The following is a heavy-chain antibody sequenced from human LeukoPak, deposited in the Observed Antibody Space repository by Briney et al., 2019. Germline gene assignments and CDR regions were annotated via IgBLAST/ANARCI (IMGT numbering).Heavy chain of an antibody. CDR3: ARGPRGNIVLLRRYFDL. D-gene: IGHD2-8*01. CDR2: INHSGST. V-gene: IGHV4-34*01. CDR1: GGSFSGYY. Sequence: SETLSLTCAVYGGSFSGYYWSWIRQPPGKGLEWIGEINHSGSTNYNPSLKSRVTISVDTSKNQFSLKLSSVTAADTAVYYCARGPRGNIVLLRRYFDLWGRGTLVTVSS. J-gene: IGHJ2*01.